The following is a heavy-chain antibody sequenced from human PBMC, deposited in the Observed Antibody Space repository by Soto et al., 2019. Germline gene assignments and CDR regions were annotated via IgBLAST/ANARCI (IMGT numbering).Heavy chain of an antibody. CDR1: GFTFSDYG. CDR3: GREGQQLAQEKYYQFNGMDV. D-gene: IGHD6-13*01. V-gene: IGHV1-18*01. CDR2: ISGDNINS. J-gene: IGHJ6*02. Sequence: ASVKVSCKASGFTFSDYGLSWGRQAPGQPLEWMGWISGDNINSKYSQKFQGRLTMTTDTSTATASMELRSLTSDDTAVYYCGREGQQLAQEKYYQFNGMDVWGQGTTVTVSS.